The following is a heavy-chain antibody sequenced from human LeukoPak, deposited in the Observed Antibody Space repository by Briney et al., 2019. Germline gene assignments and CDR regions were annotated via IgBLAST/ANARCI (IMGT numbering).Heavy chain of an antibody. CDR2: IYYSGNT. CDR1: GGSISGYY. D-gene: IGHD6-13*01. V-gene: IGHV4-59*08. J-gene: IGHJ6*02. Sequence: SETLSLTCTVSGGSISGYYWSWIRRPPGKGLEWIGYIYYSGNTNFNPSLKSRLTISVDTFKNQFSLKLSSVTAADTAVYYCARLSRIATAGTSYCHSMDIWGQGTTVTVAS. CDR3: ARLSRIATAGTSYCHSMDI.